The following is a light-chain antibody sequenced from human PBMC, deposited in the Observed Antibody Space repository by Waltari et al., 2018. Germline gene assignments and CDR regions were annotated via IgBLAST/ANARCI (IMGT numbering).Light chain of an antibody. V-gene: IGLV3-1*01. CDR2: QDT. CDR1: KVGDKY. J-gene: IGLJ2*01. CDR3: QTWDSNTVV. Sequence: SYDLTQPPSVSASLGQTASITCSVDKVGDKYTSRYHKNPCQAPVLVIYQDTTRPSVIPERFSGSNSGNTATLTVSGTQAVDEASYYCQTWDSNTVVFGGGTTLTVL.